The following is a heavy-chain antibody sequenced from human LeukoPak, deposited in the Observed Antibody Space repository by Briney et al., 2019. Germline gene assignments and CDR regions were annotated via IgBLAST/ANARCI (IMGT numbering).Heavy chain of an antibody. CDR3: ARGSGYSIYYFDY. CDR1: GFTFSSYG. J-gene: IGHJ4*02. CDR2: ISYDGSNK. Sequence: PGGSLRLSCAASGFTFSSYGMHWVRQAPGKGLEWVAVISYDGSNKYYADSVKGRFTISRDNSKNTLYLQMNSLRAEDTAVYYCARGSGYSIYYFDYWGQGTLVTVSS. D-gene: IGHD3-22*01. V-gene: IGHV3-30*03.